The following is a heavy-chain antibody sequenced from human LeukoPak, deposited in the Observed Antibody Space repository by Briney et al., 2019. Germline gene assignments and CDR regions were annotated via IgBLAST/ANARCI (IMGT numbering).Heavy chain of an antibody. CDR1: GFTFISYA. V-gene: IGHV3-23*01. CDR3: ARDRSDRLAVAGTSAFDY. Sequence: GGSLRLSCAASGFTFISYAMSWVRQAPGKGLEWVSGISGSGGSTYYGDSVKGRFTISRDNAKNSLYLQMNSLRAEDTAVYYCARDRSDRLAVAGTSAFDYWGQGTLVTVSS. D-gene: IGHD6-19*01. CDR2: ISGSGGST. J-gene: IGHJ4*02.